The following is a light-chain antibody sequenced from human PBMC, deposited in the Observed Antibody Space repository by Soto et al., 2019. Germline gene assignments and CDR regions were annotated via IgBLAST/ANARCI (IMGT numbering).Light chain of an antibody. J-gene: IGLJ2*01. V-gene: IGLV1-40*01. Sequence: QSVLTQPPSVSGSPGQRVTISCTGSSSNLGSGFYVQWYQQLPGTAPKLLIYYNDNRPSGVPDRFSGSKSGTSASLAITGFEADAEAESYCQSYYSSLSGHVVFGGGTKLTVL. CDR3: QSYYSSLSGHVV. CDR2: YND. CDR1: SSNLGSGFY.